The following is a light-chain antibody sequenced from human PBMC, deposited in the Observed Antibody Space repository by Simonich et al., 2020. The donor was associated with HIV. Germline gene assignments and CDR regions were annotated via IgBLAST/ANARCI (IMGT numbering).Light chain of an antibody. V-gene: IGKV4-1*01. CDR1: PPVLYSSNNKNF. J-gene: IGKJ2*01. CDR2: WAS. Sequence: DIVMTQSPDSLAVSLGERATINYESSPPVLYSSNNKNFLAWYQQKPGQPPKLLIYWASTREAGVPDRFSGSGSGTDFTLTISSLQAEDVAVYYCQQYFSTPYTFGQGTKLEVK. CDR3: QQYFSTPYT.